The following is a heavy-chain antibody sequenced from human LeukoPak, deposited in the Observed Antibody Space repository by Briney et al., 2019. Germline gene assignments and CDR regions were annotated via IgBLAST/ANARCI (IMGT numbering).Heavy chain of an antibody. V-gene: IGHV4-34*01. CDR3: ARGRGITIFGVVTGRSPGMDV. Sequence: SETLSLTCAVYGGSFSGYYWSWIRQHPGKGLEWIGYIYHSGSTYSNPSLKSRVTISVDTSKNQFSLKLSSVTAADTAVYYCARGRGITIFGVVTGRSPGMDVWGQGTTVTVSS. CDR1: GGSFSGYY. CDR2: IYHSGST. D-gene: IGHD3-3*01. J-gene: IGHJ6*02.